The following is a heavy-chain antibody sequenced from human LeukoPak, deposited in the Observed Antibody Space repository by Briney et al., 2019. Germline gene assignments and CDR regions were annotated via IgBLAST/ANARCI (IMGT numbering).Heavy chain of an antibody. CDR2: ISRSGGCT. CDR1: GFTFTTYA. Sequence: GGSLRLSCKASGFTFTTYAMSWVRQAPGKGLEWVSSISRSGGCTYYTDSVKGRFTISRDNSKNTLYLQMNSLRAEDTAVYYCAKEPTVTYWGQGTLVTVSS. CDR3: AKEPTVTY. J-gene: IGHJ4*02. V-gene: IGHV3-23*01. D-gene: IGHD4-17*01.